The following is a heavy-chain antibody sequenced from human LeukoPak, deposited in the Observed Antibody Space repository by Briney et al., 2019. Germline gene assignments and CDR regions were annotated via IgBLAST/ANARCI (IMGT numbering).Heavy chain of an antibody. V-gene: IGHV1-58*01. J-gene: IGHJ3*02. D-gene: IGHD3-16*01. Sequence: SVKVSCKASGFTFTSSAVQWVRQARGQRLEWIGWIVVGSGNTNYAQKFQERVTITRDMSTSTAYMELSSLRSEDTAVYYCAADRLGWGAFDIWGQGTMVTVSS. CDR3: AADRLGWGAFDI. CDR2: IVVGSGNT. CDR1: GFTFTSSA.